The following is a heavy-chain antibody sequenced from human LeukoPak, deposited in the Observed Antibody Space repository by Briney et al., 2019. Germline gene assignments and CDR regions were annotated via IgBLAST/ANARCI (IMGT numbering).Heavy chain of an antibody. CDR3: ARYSLEWSPRVKMEYYDYMDV. CDR1: GGTFSSYA. V-gene: IGHV1-69*01. CDR2: IIPIFGTA. D-gene: IGHD3-3*01. Sequence: SVKVSCKASGGTFSSYAISWVRQAPGQGLEWMGGIIPIFGTANYAQKFQGRVTITADESTSTDYMELSSLRSEDTAVYYCARYSLEWSPRVKMEYYDYMDVWGKGTPVTVSS. J-gene: IGHJ6*03.